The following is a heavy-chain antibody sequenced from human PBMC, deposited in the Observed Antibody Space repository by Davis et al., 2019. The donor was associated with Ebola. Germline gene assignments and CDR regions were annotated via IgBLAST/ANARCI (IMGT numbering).Heavy chain of an antibody. Sequence: GESLKISCTGSGYIFTWYWTGWARQMPVKGLEWMGVIYPGDSDTRYSPSFQGQVTISADKSITTAYLQWSSLKASDTAMYYCARFLEWKADYWGQGTLVTVAS. J-gene: IGHJ4*02. D-gene: IGHD3-3*01. CDR3: ARFLEWKADY. CDR1: GYIFTWYW. V-gene: IGHV5-51*02. CDR2: IYPGDSDT.